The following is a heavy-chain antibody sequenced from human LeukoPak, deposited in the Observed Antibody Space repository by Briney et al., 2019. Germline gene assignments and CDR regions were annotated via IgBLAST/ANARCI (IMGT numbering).Heavy chain of an antibody. V-gene: IGHV3-23*01. Sequence: GGSLRLSCAASGFTFSSYGMSWVRQAPGKGLEWVSAIGGRDGSTYYADSVKGRFTISRDNSKNTLYVQMSSLRAGDTAVYYCAKGHYYGSGSLDYWGQGTLVTVSS. CDR3: AKGHYYGSGSLDY. D-gene: IGHD3-10*01. J-gene: IGHJ4*02. CDR1: GFTFSSYG. CDR2: IGGRDGST.